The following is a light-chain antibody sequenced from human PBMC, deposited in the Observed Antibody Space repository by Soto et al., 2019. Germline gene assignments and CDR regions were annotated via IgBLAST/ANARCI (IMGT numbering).Light chain of an antibody. V-gene: IGLV2-14*01. CDR2: DVS. CDR1: SSDVGGYNY. CDR3: SSYTSSSTLGR. Sequence: QSALTQPASVSGSPGQSITISCTGTSSDVGGYNYVSWYQQHPGKAPKLMIYDVSNRPSGVSNRFSGSKSGNTASLTISGLQAEDEADYYCSSYTSSSTLGRFGGGTKLTV. J-gene: IGLJ2*01.